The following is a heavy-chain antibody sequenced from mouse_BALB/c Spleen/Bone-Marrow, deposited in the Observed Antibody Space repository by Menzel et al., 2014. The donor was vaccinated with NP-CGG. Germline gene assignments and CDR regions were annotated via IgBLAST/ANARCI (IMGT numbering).Heavy chain of an antibody. CDR2: IHPSDSET. V-gene: IGHV1-61*01. Sequence: QVQLQQSGAELVGPGASVKLSCKTSGYSFTTYWMNWVEQRPGQGLGWIGMIHPSDSETKLNQKFKDKATLTVDKSSNTAYMQLNSPTSEDSAVYYCTRGDGYGGFAYWGQGTLVTVSA. J-gene: IGHJ3*01. CDR3: TRGDGYGGFAY. CDR1: GYSFTTYW. D-gene: IGHD2-2*01.